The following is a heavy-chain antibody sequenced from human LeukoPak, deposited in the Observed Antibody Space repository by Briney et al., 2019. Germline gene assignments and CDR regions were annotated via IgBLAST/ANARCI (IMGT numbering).Heavy chain of an antibody. CDR3: ARGGCSGGSCHGTEYFQH. Sequence: SETLSLTCAVSGGSISSGGYSWSWIRQPPGKGLEWIGYIYHSGSTYYNPSLKSRVTISVDRSKNQFSLKLSSVTAADTAVYYCARGGCSGGSCHGTEYFQHWGQGTLVTVSS. J-gene: IGHJ1*01. CDR1: GGSISSGGYS. D-gene: IGHD2-15*01. CDR2: IYHSGST. V-gene: IGHV4-30-2*01.